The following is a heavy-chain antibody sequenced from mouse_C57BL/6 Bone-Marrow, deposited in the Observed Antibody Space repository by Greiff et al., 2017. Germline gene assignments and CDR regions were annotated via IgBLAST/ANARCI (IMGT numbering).Heavy chain of an antibody. Sequence: EVQLMESGGGLVKPGWSLKLSCAASGFTFSDYGMHWVRQAPEKGLEWVAYISSGSSTIYYADTVKGRFPLSRDNAKNTLFLPMTSLRSEDTAMYYCARDGSSHWYFDVWGTGTTVTVSS. CDR3: ARDGSSHWYFDV. J-gene: IGHJ1*03. CDR2: ISSGSSTI. D-gene: IGHD1-1*01. CDR1: GFTFSDYG. V-gene: IGHV5-17*01.